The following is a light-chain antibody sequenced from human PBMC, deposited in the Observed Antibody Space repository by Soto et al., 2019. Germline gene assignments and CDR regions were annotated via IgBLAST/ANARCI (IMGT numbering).Light chain of an antibody. J-gene: IGKJ5*01. CDR2: RAS. Sequence: DIQMTQSPSTLSASVGDRVTITCRASQSISNWLAWYQQKPGKAPKLLIYRASALERGVPSRFTGSGSGTEFTLTISSLQPDDFAIYFCQQYNTDSHTLGQGTRLEIK. V-gene: IGKV1-5*03. CDR1: QSISNW. CDR3: QQYNTDSHT.